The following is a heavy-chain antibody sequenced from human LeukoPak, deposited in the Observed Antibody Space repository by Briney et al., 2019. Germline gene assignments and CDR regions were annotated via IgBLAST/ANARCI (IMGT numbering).Heavy chain of an antibody. D-gene: IGHD5-12*01. J-gene: IGHJ6*03. Sequence: ASVKVSCKASGYTFTGYYMHWVRQAPGQGLEWMGWINPNSGGTNYAQKFQGRVTMTRDMSTSTVYMELSSLRSEDTAVYYCARDGRFLGSGYDWDYYYYMDVWGKGTTVTISS. V-gene: IGHV1-2*02. CDR2: INPNSGGT. CDR3: ARDGRFLGSGYDWDYYYYMDV. CDR1: GYTFTGYY.